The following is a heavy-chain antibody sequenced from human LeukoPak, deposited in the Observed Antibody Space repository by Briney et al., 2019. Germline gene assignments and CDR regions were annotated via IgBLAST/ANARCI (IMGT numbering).Heavy chain of an antibody. V-gene: IGHV3-23*01. Sequence: GGTLRLSCAASGFSFSSHGMSWVRQAPGKGLEWVSGIIGGAGGTYYADSVKGRFTISRDNAKNRLYLQMNSLRAEDTAVYYCAKAGEIAVADVDYWGQGTLVTVSS. D-gene: IGHD6-19*01. J-gene: IGHJ4*02. CDR1: GFSFSSHG. CDR2: IIGGAGGT. CDR3: AKAGEIAVADVDY.